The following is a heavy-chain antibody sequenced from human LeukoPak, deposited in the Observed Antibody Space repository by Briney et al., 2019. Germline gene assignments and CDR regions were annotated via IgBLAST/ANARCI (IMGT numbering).Heavy chain of an antibody. CDR1: GFTFSNAW. Sequence: GGSLRLSCAASGFTFSNAWMSWVRQAPGKGLEWVGRIKSKTDGGTTDYAAPVKGRFTISRDDSKNTLYLQMNSLKTEDTAVYYSTTEGLQLWLNPRVGRLRYWGQGTLVTVSS. V-gene: IGHV3-15*01. CDR2: IKSKTDGGTT. D-gene: IGHD5-18*01. J-gene: IGHJ4*02. CDR3: TTEGLQLWLNPRVGRLRY.